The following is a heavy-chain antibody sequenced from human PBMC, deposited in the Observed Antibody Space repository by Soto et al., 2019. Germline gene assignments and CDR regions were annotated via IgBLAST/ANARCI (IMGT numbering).Heavy chain of an antibody. CDR3: ARTHSGSYYSVFNY. CDR1: NFSISSGYY. J-gene: IGHJ4*02. Sequence: SETLSLTCVVSNFSISSGYYWGWIRQSPGKGLEWIASIYRSGTTSYNPSLKSRVTIPVDPSKNQFSLMLTAVTAADTAVYYCARTHSGSYYSVFNYWGRGSLVTVSS. V-gene: IGHV4-38-2*01. CDR2: IYRSGTT. D-gene: IGHD1-26*01.